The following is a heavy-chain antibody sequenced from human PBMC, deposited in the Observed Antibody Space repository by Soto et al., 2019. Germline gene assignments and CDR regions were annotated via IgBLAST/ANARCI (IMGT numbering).Heavy chain of an antibody. V-gene: IGHV3-30*18. J-gene: IGHJ4*02. CDR2: ISYDGSNK. CDR1: GFTFSSYA. CDR3: AKGGDYFDY. Sequence: VQLLESGGGLVQPGGSLRLSCAASGFTFSSYAMSWVRQAPGKGLEWVAVISYDGSNKYYADSVKGRFTISRDNSKNTLYLQMNSLRAEDTAVYYCAKGGDYFDYWGQGTLVTVSS. D-gene: IGHD3-16*01.